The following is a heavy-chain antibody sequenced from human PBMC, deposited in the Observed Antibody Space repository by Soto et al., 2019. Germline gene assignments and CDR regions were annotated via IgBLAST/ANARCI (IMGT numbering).Heavy chain of an antibody. CDR3: AKSQEIGTHFFDS. J-gene: IGHJ4*02. V-gene: IGHV3-13*01. CDR2: IGTAGDT. Sequence: GGSLRLSCEASGFTFSGFDMHWVRQPTGKGLEWVSSIGTAGDTYYAVSVKGRFTISRDNAKNSLSLQMNSLRAGDMAVYFCAKSQEIGTHFFDSWGQGTQVPVSS. CDR1: GFTFSGFD. D-gene: IGHD6-13*01.